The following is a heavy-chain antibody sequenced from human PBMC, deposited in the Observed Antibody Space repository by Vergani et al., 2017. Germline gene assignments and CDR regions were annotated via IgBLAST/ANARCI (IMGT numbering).Heavy chain of an antibody. D-gene: IGHD2-21*01. CDR1: GYTFSSYT. CDR2: IIPILGIA. V-gene: IGHV1-69*02. J-gene: IGHJ6*03. CDR3: AYCGGDCYSPYYYYYYYMDV. Sequence: QVQLVQSGAEVKKPGASVKVSCKASGYTFSSYTISWVRQAPGQGLEWMGRIIPILGIANYAQKFQGRVTITADKSTSTAYMELSSLRSEDTAVYYCAYCGGDCYSPYYYYYYYMDVWGKGTTVTVSS.